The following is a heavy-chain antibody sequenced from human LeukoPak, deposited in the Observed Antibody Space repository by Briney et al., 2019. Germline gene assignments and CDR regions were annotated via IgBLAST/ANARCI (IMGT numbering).Heavy chain of an antibody. CDR1: GGTFSSYA. D-gene: IGHD2-2*01. J-gene: IGHJ3*02. V-gene: IGHV1-69*01. CDR3: ARRQGGYCSSTSCYLAFDI. CDR2: IIPIFGTA. Sequence: SVKVSCKASGGTFSSYAISWVRQAPGQGLEWMGGIIPIFGTANYAQKFQGRVTITADESTSTAYMELSSLRYEDTAVYYCARRQGGYCSSTSCYLAFDIWGQGTMVTVSS.